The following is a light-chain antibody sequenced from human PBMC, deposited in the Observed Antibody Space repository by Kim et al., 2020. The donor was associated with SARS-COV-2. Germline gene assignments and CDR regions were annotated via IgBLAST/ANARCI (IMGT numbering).Light chain of an antibody. Sequence: ELTQPPSASGTPGQRVSISCSGSGSNIGSNYVYWYQQLRGTAPKLLIYRNNQRPSGVPDRYSGSKSDTSASLAISGLRSEDESDYYCAAWDDSLRGPVFGGGTKVTVL. V-gene: IGLV1-47*01. CDR3: AAWDDSLRGPV. CDR2: RNN. J-gene: IGLJ3*02. CDR1: GSNIGSNY.